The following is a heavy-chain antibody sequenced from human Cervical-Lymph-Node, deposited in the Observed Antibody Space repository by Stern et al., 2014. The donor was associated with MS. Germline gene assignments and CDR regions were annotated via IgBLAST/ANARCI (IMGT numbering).Heavy chain of an antibody. Sequence: VQLVESGSGQAKPSQTLSLTCAVSGGSISSGGSSWNWIRQPPGKGLEWIGFIYHSGSTYYTPSLKGRVFISVDTSKNQFALNLRSVTAADTAVYYCARGGVIYTQDRNGFDVWGQGTMVTVSS. V-gene: IGHV4-30-2*01. CDR1: GGSISSGGSS. J-gene: IGHJ3*01. D-gene: IGHD2-21*01. CDR2: IYHSGST. CDR3: ARGGVIYTQDRNGFDV.